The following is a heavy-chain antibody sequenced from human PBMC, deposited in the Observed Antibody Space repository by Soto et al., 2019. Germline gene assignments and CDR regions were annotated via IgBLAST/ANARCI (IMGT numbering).Heavy chain of an antibody. CDR2: INGYNGNT. Sequence: QVQLVQYGAEAKKPGASVKVSCKASGYTFPSYGISWARQAPGQGLEWMGWINGYNGNTNYAQKLQGRVTMTTDTSTSTAYMELRSLSSDDTAVYYCARMGDVPYYYYGMDVWGQGTTVTVSS. CDR1: GYTFPSYG. J-gene: IGHJ6*02. V-gene: IGHV1-18*01. D-gene: IGHD3-16*01. CDR3: ARMGDVPYYYYGMDV.